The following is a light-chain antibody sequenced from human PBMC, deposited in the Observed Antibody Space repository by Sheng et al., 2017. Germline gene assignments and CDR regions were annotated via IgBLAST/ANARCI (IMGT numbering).Light chain of an antibody. J-gene: IGKJ1*01. CDR3: QQYGTSPQRT. V-gene: IGKV3-15*01. Sequence: EIVMTQSPATLSVSPGERATLSCRASQTVSSNLAWYQQKPGQAPRLLIYGASTRATGIPARFSGSGSGTDFTLTISRLEPEDFAVYYCQQYGTSPQRTFGQGTKVEIK. CDR2: GAS. CDR1: QTVSSN.